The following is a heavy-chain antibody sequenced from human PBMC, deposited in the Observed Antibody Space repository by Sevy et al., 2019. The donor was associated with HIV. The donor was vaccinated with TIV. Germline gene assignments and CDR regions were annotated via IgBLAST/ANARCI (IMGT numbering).Heavy chain of an antibody. J-gene: IGHJ4*02. CDR2: ISWNSGSM. CDR1: GFTFGNYA. Sequence: GGSLRLSCAGSGFTFGNYAMYWVRQSPGKGLEWVSGISWNSGSMGYADAVEGRFTISRDNAKNSLHLEMNSLRPEDTALYYCAKGVSGGNSGAAFHYWGQGTRVTVSS. V-gene: IGHV3-9*01. D-gene: IGHD2-15*01. CDR3: AKGVSGGNSGAAFHY.